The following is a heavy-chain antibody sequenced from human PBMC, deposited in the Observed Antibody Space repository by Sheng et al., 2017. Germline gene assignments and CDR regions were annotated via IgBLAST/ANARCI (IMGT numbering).Heavy chain of an antibody. CDR2: VRNKAKNYAT. J-gene: IGHJ3*02. CDR3: SSRQDGFDI. CDR1: GFTLSGST. V-gene: IGHV3-73*02. Sequence: EVQFVESGGGLVQPGGSLKLSCAASGFTLSGSTIHWVRQASGKGLEWVGRVRNKAKNYATTYGASVKGRFTISRDDSKNMAYLQMNSLKMEDTAVYYCSSRQDGFDIWGQGTVVTVSS.